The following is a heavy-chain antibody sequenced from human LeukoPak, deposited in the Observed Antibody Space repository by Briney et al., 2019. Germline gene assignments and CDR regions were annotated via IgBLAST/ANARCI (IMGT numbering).Heavy chain of an antibody. D-gene: IGHD4-17*01. CDR2: IKQDGTEK. CDR1: GFTFSSYA. CDR3: ARDRANGVDY. Sequence: GGSLRLSCAASGFTFSSYAMHLVRQAPGKGLEWVANIKQDGTEKYYVDSVKGRFTISKDNAKNSLYLQMNSLRAEDTAVYYCARDRANGVDYWGQGILVTVSS. J-gene: IGHJ4*02. V-gene: IGHV3-7*01.